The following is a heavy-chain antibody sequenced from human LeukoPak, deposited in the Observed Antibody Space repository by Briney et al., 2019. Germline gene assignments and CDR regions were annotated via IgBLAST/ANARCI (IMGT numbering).Heavy chain of an antibody. Sequence: PGGSLRLSCAASGFTFSSYAMRWVRPAPGKGLEWVSAISGSGGSTYYADSVKGRFTISRDNSKNTLYLQMNSLRAEDTAVYYCARAIGTTVGFDYWGQGTLVTVSS. V-gene: IGHV3-23*01. CDR1: GFTFSSYA. D-gene: IGHD4-23*01. CDR3: ARAIGTTVGFDY. CDR2: ISGSGGST. J-gene: IGHJ4*02.